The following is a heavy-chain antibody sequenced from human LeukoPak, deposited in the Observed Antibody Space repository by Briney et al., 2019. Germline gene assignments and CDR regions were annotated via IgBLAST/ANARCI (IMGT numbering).Heavy chain of an antibody. CDR3: ARRDGSGSYGGFDY. CDR2: INHSGST. V-gene: IGHV4-34*01. J-gene: IGHJ4*02. CDR1: GGSFSSYY. D-gene: IGHD3-10*01. Sequence: SETLSLTCAVYGGSFSSYYWSWIRQPPGKGLEWIGEINHSGSTNYNPSLKSRVTISVDTSKNQFSLKLSSVTAADTAVYYCARRDGSGSYGGFDYWGQGTLVTVSS.